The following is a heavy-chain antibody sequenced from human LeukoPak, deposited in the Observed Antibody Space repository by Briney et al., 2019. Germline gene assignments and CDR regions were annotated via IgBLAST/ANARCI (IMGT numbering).Heavy chain of an antibody. D-gene: IGHD5-24*01. J-gene: IGHJ4*02. Sequence: GASVKVSCKASGYTFTAFYIHWVRQAPGQGLEWMGWINPNSGGTNYAQKFQGRVTMTRDTSISTAYLDLRRLRSDDTAVYYCAKEADGYNYWGQGTLVTVSS. CDR2: INPNSGGT. CDR3: AKEADGYNY. CDR1: GYTFTAFY. V-gene: IGHV1-2*02.